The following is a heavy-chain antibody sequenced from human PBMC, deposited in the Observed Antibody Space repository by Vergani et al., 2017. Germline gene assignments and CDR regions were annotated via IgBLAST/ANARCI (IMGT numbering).Heavy chain of an antibody. CDR3: GRDRVCRMATTTYYYYYYGMDV. J-gene: IGHJ6*02. CDR2: IYSVVST. Sequence: EVQLVESGGGLVQPGGSLRLSCAASGFTVSSNYMSWVRQAPGQGLEWVSVIYSVVSTYYADSVKGRLTISRHNYKNTLYLQMNSLRAEDTTVYYCGRDRVCRMATTTYYYYYYGMDVWGQGTTVTVSS. D-gene: IGHD5-12*01. CDR1: GFTVSSNY. V-gene: IGHV3-53*04.